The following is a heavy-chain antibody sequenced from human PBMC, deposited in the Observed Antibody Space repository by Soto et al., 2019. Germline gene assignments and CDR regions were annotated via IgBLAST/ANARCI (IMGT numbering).Heavy chain of an antibody. D-gene: IGHD3-10*01. Sequence: EVQLLESGGGLVQPGGSLRLSCAASGFTFSTYAMSWVRQPPGKGLEWVSIVSDGGSDAFYADSVKGRFAISRDNSKNTLYLQINSLTAEDTAEYYCAKPFENGEVDYWGQGPPVTVPS. CDR2: VSDGGSDA. CDR1: GFTFSTYA. CDR3: AKPFENGEVDY. J-gene: IGHJ4*02. V-gene: IGHV3-23*01.